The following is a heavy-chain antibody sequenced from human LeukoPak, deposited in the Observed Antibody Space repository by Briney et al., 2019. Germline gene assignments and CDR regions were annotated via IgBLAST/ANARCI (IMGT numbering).Heavy chain of an antibody. CDR3: ARGEYNWNDLHL. J-gene: IGHJ5*02. CDR2: ISGSGGTT. D-gene: IGHD1-20*01. Sequence: QSGGSLRLSCAASGFTFSSYEMNWVRQAPGKGLEWVSGISGSGGTTYNADSVKGRFTISRDNSKNTLYLQMNSLRAEDTAVYYCARGEYNWNDLHLWGQGTLVTVSS. V-gene: IGHV3-23*01. CDR1: GFTFSSYE.